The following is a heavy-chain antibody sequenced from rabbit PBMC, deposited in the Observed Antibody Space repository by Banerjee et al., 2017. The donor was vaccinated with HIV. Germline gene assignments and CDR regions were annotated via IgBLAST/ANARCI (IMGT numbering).Heavy chain of an antibody. CDR2: IDPVFGTT. D-gene: IGHD7-1*01. CDR3: VREGYGDGTGDHDL. V-gene: IGHV1S40*01. J-gene: IGHJ4*01. Sequence: QSLEESGGDLVKPEGSLTLTCTASGFSFSNKYVMSWVRQAPGKGLEWIGYIDPVFGTTYYASGVNGRFTISSHNAQNTLYLQLNSLTAADTATYFCVREGYGDGTGDHDLWGPGTLVTVS. CDR1: GFSFSNKYV.